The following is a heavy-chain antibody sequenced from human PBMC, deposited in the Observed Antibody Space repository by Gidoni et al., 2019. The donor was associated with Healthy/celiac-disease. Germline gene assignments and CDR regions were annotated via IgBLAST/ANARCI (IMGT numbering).Heavy chain of an antibody. CDR1: GDTLTELS. CDR2: FDPEDGDT. J-gene: IGHJ2*01. CDR3: ATASYSSSSCYFDL. Sequence: QVQLVQSGAEGKKPGASVKVSCKGSGDTLTELSMHWVRQAPGKGLEWMGGFDPEDGDTIYAQKFQCRVTMTEDTSTDTAYMELSSLRSEDTAVYYCATASYSSSSCYFDLWGRGTLVTVSS. V-gene: IGHV1-24*01. D-gene: IGHD6-6*01.